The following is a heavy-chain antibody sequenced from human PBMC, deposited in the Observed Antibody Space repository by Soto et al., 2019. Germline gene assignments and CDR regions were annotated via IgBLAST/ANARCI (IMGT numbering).Heavy chain of an antibody. CDR2: IYSGGST. CDR3: ARHWPQCSSGWRSSYYYYGMDV. D-gene: IGHD6-19*01. CDR1: GFTVSSNY. J-gene: IGHJ6*02. Sequence: PGGSLRLSCAASGFTVSSNYMSWVRQAPGKGLEWVSVIYSGGSTYYADSVKGRFTISRDNSKNTLYLQMNSLRAEDTAVYYCARHWPQCSSGWRSSYYYYGMDVWGQGTTVTVSS. V-gene: IGHV3-53*01.